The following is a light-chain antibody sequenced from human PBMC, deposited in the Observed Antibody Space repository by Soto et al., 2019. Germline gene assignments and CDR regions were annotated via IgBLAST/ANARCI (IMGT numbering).Light chain of an antibody. CDR3: QQLNSYPLT. CDR1: QGISSY. J-gene: IGKJ4*01. V-gene: IGKV1-9*01. Sequence: DIQMTQSPSTLSASVGDRVTITCRASQGISSYLAWYQQKPGKAPKLLIYAASTLQSRVPSRFSGSGSGTDFTLTISSLQPEDFATYYCQQLNSYPLTFGGGGKVDIK. CDR2: AAS.